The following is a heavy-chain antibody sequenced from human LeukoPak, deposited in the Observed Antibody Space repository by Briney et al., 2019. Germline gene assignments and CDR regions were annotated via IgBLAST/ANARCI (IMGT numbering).Heavy chain of an antibody. V-gene: IGHV3-53*01. Sequence: GGSLRLSCTVSGFTVSSNSMSWVRQAPGKGLEWVSFIYSDNTHYSDYVKGRFTISRDNSKNTLYLQMNSLRAEDTAVYYCAKPTGDFDSWGQGTLVTVSS. D-gene: IGHD3-10*01. CDR2: IYSDNT. J-gene: IGHJ4*02. CDR1: GFTVSSNS. CDR3: AKPTGDFDS.